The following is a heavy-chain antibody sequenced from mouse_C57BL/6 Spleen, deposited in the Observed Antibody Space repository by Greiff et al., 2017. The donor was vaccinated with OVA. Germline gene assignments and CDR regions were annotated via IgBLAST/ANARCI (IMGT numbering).Heavy chain of an antibody. CDR1: GYTFTSYW. CDR2: IDPSDSYT. D-gene: IGHD4-1*01. J-gene: IGHJ2*01. Sequence: VQLQQPGAELVKPGASVKLSCKASGYTFTSYWMQWVKQRPGQGLEWIGEIDPSDSYTNYNQKFKGKATLTVDTSSSTAYMQLSSLTSEDSAVYYCAREGKTGTDYFDYWGQGTTLTVSS. V-gene: IGHV1-50*01. CDR3: AREGKTGTDYFDY.